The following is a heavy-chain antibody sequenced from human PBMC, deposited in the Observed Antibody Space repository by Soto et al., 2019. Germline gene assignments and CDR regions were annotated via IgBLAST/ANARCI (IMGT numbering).Heavy chain of an antibody. Sequence: GGSLRLSCAASGFTFSDYYMSWIRQAPGKGLEWVSYISSSSSYTNYADSVKGRFSISRDNSRKTLYLQMNSLRPEDTAVYYCVKDRSDTWSFDYWGQGTLVTVSS. CDR2: ISSSSSYT. CDR1: GFTFSDYY. D-gene: IGHD2-8*02. CDR3: VKDRSDTWSFDY. V-gene: IGHV3-11*06. J-gene: IGHJ4*02.